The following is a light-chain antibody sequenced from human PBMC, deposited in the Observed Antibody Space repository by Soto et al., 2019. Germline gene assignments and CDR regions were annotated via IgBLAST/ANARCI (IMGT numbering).Light chain of an antibody. Sequence: ETVLTQSPGTLSLSPGERATVSCRASQSVGGSSLAWYQQRPGQAPRLLIYDTSKRATGIPDRFSGSGSGTDFTLTISSLQSEDFAVYYCQQYNNWPQTFGQGTKVDIK. J-gene: IGKJ1*01. CDR3: QQYNNWPQT. CDR2: DTS. CDR1: QSVGGSS. V-gene: IGKV3-20*01.